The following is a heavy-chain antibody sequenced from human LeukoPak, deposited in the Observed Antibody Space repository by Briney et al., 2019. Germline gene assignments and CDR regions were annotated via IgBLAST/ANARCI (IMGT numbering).Heavy chain of an antibody. CDR1: GFHFATYW. CDR2: IKQDGSDK. J-gene: IGHJ3*02. V-gene: IGHV3-7*03. D-gene: IGHD3-9*01. CDR3: ARDLPDVLTGYSDLAFDI. Sequence: PGGSLRLSCAVSGFHFATYWMTWVRQAPGKGLEWVANIKQDGSDKNYVDSVKGRFTISRDNAKKLLYLQMNSLRAEDTAAYYCARDLPDVLTGYSDLAFDIWGQGTMVTVSS.